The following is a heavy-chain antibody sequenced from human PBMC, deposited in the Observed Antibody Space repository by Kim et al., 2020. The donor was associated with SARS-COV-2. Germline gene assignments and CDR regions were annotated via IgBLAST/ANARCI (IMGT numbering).Heavy chain of an antibody. Sequence: GESLKISCKGSGYSFTSYWIGWVRQMPGKGLEWMGIIYPGDSDTRYSPSFQGQVTISADKSISTAYLQWSSLKASDTAMYYCARTYSSSGGTIPDPPNRYFDYWGQGTLVTVSS. CDR3: ARTYSSSGGTIPDPPNRYFDY. J-gene: IGHJ4*02. CDR2: IYPGDSDT. CDR1: GYSFTSYW. V-gene: IGHV5-51*01. D-gene: IGHD6-6*01.